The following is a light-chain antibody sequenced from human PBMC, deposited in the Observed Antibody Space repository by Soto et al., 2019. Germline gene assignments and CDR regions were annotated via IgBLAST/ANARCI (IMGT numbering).Light chain of an antibody. J-gene: IGKJ1*01. Sequence: DIQMTQSPSTLSASVGDRVTITCRASQRISSWLAWYQQKPGKAPKLLIYDASSLESGVPSRFSGSGSGTEFTLTIRSLQPDDFATYYCQQYNSSSGTFGQGTKVEIK. CDR3: QQYNSSSGT. V-gene: IGKV1-5*01. CDR1: QRISSW. CDR2: DAS.